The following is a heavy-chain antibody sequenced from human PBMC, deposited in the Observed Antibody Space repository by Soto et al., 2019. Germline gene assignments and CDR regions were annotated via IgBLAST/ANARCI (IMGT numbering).Heavy chain of an antibody. D-gene: IGHD2-2*01. CDR2: IIPIFGTA. Sequence: GASVKVSCKASGGTFSSYAISWVRQAPGQGLEWMGGIIPIFGTANYAQKFQGRVTITADKSTSTAYMEMSSLRSEDTAVYYCARRDIVVVPAAIEYYYYGMDVWGQGTTVTVSS. CDR3: ARRDIVVVPAAIEYYYYGMDV. J-gene: IGHJ6*02. V-gene: IGHV1-69*06. CDR1: GGTFSSYA.